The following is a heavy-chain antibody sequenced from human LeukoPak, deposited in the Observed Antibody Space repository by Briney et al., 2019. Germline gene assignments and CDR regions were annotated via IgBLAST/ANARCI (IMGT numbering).Heavy chain of an antibody. V-gene: IGHV3-30*04. D-gene: IGHD2-2*01. Sequence: GGTLRLSCAASGFTFSSYAMHWVRQAPGKGLEWVAVISYDGSNKYYADSVKGRFTISRDNSKNTLYLQMNSLRAEDTAVYYCARAQTRTLGYFDYWGQGTLVTVSS. J-gene: IGHJ4*02. CDR3: ARAQTRTLGYFDY. CDR1: GFTFSSYA. CDR2: ISYDGSNK.